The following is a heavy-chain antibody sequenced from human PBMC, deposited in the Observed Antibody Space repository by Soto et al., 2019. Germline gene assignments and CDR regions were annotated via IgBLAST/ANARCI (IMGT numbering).Heavy chain of an antibody. CDR3: AKDGAAAGPDDYYGMEV. Sequence: EVQLLESGGGLVQPGGSLRLSCAASGFTFSSYAMSWVRQAPGKGLEWVSAISGSGGSTYYADSVKGRFTISIDNSKNTLYLQMNSLRAEDTAVYYCAKDGAAAGPDDYYGMEVWGQGTTVTVSS. V-gene: IGHV3-23*01. D-gene: IGHD6-13*01. CDR1: GFTFSSYA. CDR2: ISGSGGST. J-gene: IGHJ6*02.